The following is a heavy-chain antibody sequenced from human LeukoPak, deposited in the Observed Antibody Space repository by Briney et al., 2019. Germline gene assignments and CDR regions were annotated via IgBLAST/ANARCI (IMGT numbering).Heavy chain of an antibody. J-gene: IGHJ6*03. CDR3: AKDSKIVGATFRSYHYMDV. CDR2: IRGSGDRT. Sequence: PGGTLRLSCAVSGFIFRNYGMSWVRQAPGKGLEWVSAIRGSGDRTHYADSVKGRFTISRDNSKNTLYLQMNSLRAEDTAVYYCAKDSKIVGATFRSYHYMDVWGKGTAVTVSS. V-gene: IGHV3-23*01. D-gene: IGHD1-26*01. CDR1: GFIFRNYG.